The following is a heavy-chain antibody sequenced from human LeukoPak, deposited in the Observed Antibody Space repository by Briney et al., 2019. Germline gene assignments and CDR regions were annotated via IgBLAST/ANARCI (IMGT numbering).Heavy chain of an antibody. Sequence: EASVKVSCKASGYTFTSYDINWVRQATGQGLEWMGWMNPNSGNTGYAQKFQGRVTMTRNTSISTAYMELSSLRSEDTAVYYCARWSQEQYYDFWSGYYMGGNWFDPWGQGTLVTVSS. CDR3: ARWSQEQYYDFWSGYYMGGNWFDP. V-gene: IGHV1-8*02. D-gene: IGHD3-3*01. CDR1: GYTFTSYD. CDR2: MNPNSGNT. J-gene: IGHJ5*02.